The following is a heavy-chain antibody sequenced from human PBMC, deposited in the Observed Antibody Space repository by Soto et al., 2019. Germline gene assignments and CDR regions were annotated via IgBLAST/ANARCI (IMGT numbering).Heavy chain of an antibody. Sequence: SETLSLTCAVSGGSISSYYWSWIRQPPGKGLEWIGYIYYSGSTNYNPSLKSRVTISVDTSKNQFSLKLSSVTAADTALYYCARTYGRNFDYWGQGTLVTVSS. D-gene: IGHD3-10*01. CDR2: IYYSGST. CDR3: ARTYGRNFDY. J-gene: IGHJ4*02. V-gene: IGHV4-59*01. CDR1: GGSISSYY.